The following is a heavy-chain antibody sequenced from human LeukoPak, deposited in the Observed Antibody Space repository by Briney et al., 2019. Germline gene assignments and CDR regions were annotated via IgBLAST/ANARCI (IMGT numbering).Heavy chain of an antibody. D-gene: IGHD6-19*01. J-gene: IGHJ4*02. V-gene: IGHV3-23*01. Sequence: GGSLRLSCAASGFTFSSYAMSWVRQAPGKGLEWVSTISGSGSGGSTYYADSVKGRFTISRDNSKDTLYLHMNSLRAEDTAVYYCAKLLAVTNSYYFNYWGQGTLVAVSS. CDR1: GFTFSSYA. CDR2: ISGSGSGGST. CDR3: AKLLAVTNSYYFNY.